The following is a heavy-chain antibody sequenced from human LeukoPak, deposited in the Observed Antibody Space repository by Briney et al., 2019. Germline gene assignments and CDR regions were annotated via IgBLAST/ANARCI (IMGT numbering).Heavy chain of an antibody. CDR1: GGSISSSSYY. CDR2: IYYSGST. Sequence: SETLSLTCTVSGGSISSSSYYWGWIRQPPGKGLEWIGSIYYSGSTYYNPSLKSRVTISVDTSKNQFSLKLSSVTAADTAVYYCAKDRVGNSWPYYFDYWGQGTLVTVSS. CDR3: AKDRVGNSWPYYFDY. J-gene: IGHJ4*02. V-gene: IGHV4-39*02. D-gene: IGHD6-13*01.